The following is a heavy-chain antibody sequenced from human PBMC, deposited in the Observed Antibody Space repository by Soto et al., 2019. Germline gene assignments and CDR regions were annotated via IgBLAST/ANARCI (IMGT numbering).Heavy chain of an antibody. V-gene: IGHV1-2*02. CDR3: GRGRSGQLVVFY. D-gene: IGHD3-10*01. Sequence: ASVKVSCKASGSTFTGHYIHWVRQAPGQGPEWMGEIGPASGDTRYAQKFQGRVTMTRDTSITTVYMELNNLSPDDTAVYYCGRGRSGQLVVFYWGQGTPVTVSS. CDR2: IGPASGDT. CDR1: GSTFTGHY. J-gene: IGHJ4*02.